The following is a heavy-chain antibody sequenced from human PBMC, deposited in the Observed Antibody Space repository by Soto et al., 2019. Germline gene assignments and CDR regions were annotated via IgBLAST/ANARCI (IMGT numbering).Heavy chain of an antibody. CDR1: GFPFDDFA. CDR2: ISDGGDLT. CDR3: ARRAFGSSRSFDI. V-gene: IGHV3-23*01. J-gene: IGHJ3*02. Sequence: GGSLRLSCTGSGFPFDDFAINWVRQAPERGLEWVSGISDGGDLTYNADSVRGRFTISRDNSKNTLFLQMNSLRVEDTAVYYCARRAFGSSRSFDIWGQGTMVNVSS. D-gene: IGHD6-6*01.